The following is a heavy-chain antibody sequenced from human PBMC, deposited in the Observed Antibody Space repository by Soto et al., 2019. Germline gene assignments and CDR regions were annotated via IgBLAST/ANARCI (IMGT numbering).Heavy chain of an antibody. V-gene: IGHV3-13*05. CDR3: ARTDRDFYGLDV. CDR2: ISAAGDP. Sequence: EVQLVESGGGLVQPGGSLRLSCEASGFTFRNYDMHWVRQGTGKGLEWVSGISAAGDPDYADSVEGRFTISRENAQNSFFLQMNRLRVGATAVYYCARTDRDFYGLDVWGQATTVIVSS. CDR1: GFTFRNYD. J-gene: IGHJ6*01.